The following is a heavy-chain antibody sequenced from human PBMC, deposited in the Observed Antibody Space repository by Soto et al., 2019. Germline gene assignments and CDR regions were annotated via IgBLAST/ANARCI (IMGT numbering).Heavy chain of an antibody. CDR2: IRWNSGSI. J-gene: IGHJ4*02. V-gene: IGHV3-9*01. CDR3: AKSDSSGYYPDY. Sequence: EVQLVESGGGLVQPGRSLRLSCAASGFTFDDYAMHWVRQAPGKGLEWVSGIRWNSGSIGYADSVKGRFTISRDNAKNSLYLQMNSVRAEDTALYYCAKSDSSGYYPDYCGQGTLVTVSS. CDR1: GFTFDDYA. D-gene: IGHD3-22*01.